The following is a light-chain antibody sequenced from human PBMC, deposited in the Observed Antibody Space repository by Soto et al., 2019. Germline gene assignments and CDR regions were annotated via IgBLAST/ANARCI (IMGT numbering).Light chain of an antibody. CDR2: AAS. Sequence: DIQMTQSPSSLSASVGDRVTITCRASRSNTSYLNWYQQKPGKAPKLLIYAASSLQSGVPSRFSGSGSGTDFTLTISSLQREDFATYYCQQSYSTLGLTFGGGTKVEIK. V-gene: IGKV1-39*01. CDR3: QQSYSTLGLT. J-gene: IGKJ4*01. CDR1: RSNTSY.